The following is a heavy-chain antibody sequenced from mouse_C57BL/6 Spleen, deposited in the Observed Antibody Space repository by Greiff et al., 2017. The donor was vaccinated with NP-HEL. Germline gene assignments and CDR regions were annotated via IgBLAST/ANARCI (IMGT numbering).Heavy chain of an antibody. V-gene: IGHV5-17*01. D-gene: IGHD1-1*01. CDR2: ISSGSSTI. CDR1: GFTFSDYG. J-gene: IGHJ2*01. CDR3: ARVGSSWFDY. Sequence: EVKVEESGGGLVKPGGSLKLSCAASGFTFSDYGMHWVRQAPEKGLEWVAYISSGSSTIYYADTVKGRFTISRDNAKNTLFLQMTSLRSEDTAMYYCARVGSSWFDYWGQGTTLTVSS.